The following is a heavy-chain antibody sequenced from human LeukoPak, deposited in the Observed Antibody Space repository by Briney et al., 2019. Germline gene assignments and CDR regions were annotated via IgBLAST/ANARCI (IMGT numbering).Heavy chain of an antibody. CDR2: ISSSGSTI. V-gene: IGHV3-11*01. D-gene: IGHD4-11*01. J-gene: IGHJ6*02. CDR3: ARDGSFTVTTFNYYGMDV. CDR1: GFTFSDYY. Sequence: GGSLRLSCAASGFTFSDYYMSWIRQAPGKGLEWVSYISSSGSTIYYADSVKGRFTISRDNAKNSLYLQMNSLRAEDTAVYYCARDGSFTVTTFNYYGMDVWGQGTTVTVSS.